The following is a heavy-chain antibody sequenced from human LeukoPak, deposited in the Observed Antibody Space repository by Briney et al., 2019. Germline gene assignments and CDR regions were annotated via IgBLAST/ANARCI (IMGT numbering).Heavy chain of an antibody. CDR2: IIPIFGTA. V-gene: IGHV1-69*05. D-gene: IGHD5-18*01. J-gene: IGHJ4*02. CDR3: ASSPRGYSYGTYFDY. Sequence: SVKVSCKASGYTFTSYGISWVRQAPGQGLEWMGGIIPIFGTANYAQKFQGRVTITTDESTSTAYMELSSLRSEDTAVYYCASSPRGYSYGTYFDYWGQGTLVTVSS. CDR1: GYTFTSYG.